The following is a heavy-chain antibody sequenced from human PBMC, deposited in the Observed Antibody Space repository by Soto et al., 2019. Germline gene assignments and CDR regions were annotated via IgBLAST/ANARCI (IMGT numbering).Heavy chain of an antibody. Sequence: SETLSLTCAVSGGSISSGGYSWSWIRQPPGKGLEWIGYIYHSGSTYYNPSLKSRVTISVDRSKNQFSLKLSSVTAADTAVYYCARDKFLLSYWGQGTLVTVSS. V-gene: IGHV4-30-2*01. CDR1: GGSISSGGYS. J-gene: IGHJ4*02. CDR3: ARDKFLLSY. CDR2: IYHSGST. D-gene: IGHD2-15*01.